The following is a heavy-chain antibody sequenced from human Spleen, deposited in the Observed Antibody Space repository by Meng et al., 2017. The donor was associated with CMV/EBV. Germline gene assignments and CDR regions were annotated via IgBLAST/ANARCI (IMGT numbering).Heavy chain of an antibody. J-gene: IGHJ4*02. V-gene: IGHV4-34*01. CDR3: ARGGGYDNYFDY. CDR1: GGSFSGYY. Sequence: QVTLQQGGAGILKPSETLSLPCAVYGGSFSGYYWSWIRQPPGKGLEWIGEINHSGSTNYNPSLKSRVTISVDTSKNQFSLKLSSVTAADTAVYYCARGGGYDNYFDYWGQGTLVTVSS. D-gene: IGHD5-12*01. CDR2: INHSGST.